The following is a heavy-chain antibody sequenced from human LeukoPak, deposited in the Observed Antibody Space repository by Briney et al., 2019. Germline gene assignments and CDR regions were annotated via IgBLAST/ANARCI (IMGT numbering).Heavy chain of an antibody. CDR2: ISSSGSTI. CDR3: ARVGIAVAGSFDY. D-gene: IGHD6-19*01. CDR1: GFTFSSYE. J-gene: IGHJ4*02. Sequence: PEGSLRLSCAASGFTFSSYEMNWVRQAPGKGLEWVSYISSSGSTIYYADSVKGRFTISRDNAKNSLYLQMNSLRAEDTAVYYCARVGIAVAGSFDYWGQGTLVTVSS. V-gene: IGHV3-48*03.